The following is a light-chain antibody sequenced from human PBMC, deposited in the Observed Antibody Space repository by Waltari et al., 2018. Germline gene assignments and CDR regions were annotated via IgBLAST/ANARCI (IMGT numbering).Light chain of an antibody. CDR3: QVWDNGADHPAVV. V-gene: IGLV3-21*04. J-gene: IGLJ2*01. CDR1: DMGSKS. CDR2: YDS. Sequence: SYVLTPPPSVSVAPGETARITCGGRDMGSKSVPWDLQKPGQAPVLVMRYDSDRPSGIPERLSGSNSGNTATLTISRVEGGDEADYYCQVWDNGADHPAVVFGGGTKVTVL.